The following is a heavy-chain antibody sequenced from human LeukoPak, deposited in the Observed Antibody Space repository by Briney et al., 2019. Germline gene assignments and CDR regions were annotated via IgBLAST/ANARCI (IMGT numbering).Heavy chain of an antibody. J-gene: IGHJ5*02. V-gene: IGHV4-34*01. D-gene: IGHD3-22*01. CDR1: GGSFSGYY. CDR2: INHSGST. CDR3: ARGQYYHDSSGYQLLLIYNWFDP. Sequence: PSETLSLTCAVYGGSFSGYYWSWIRQPPGKGLEWIGEINHSGSTNYNPSLKSRVTISVDTSKNQFSLKLSSVTAADTAVYYCARGQYYHDSSGYQLLLIYNWFDPWGQGTLVTVSS.